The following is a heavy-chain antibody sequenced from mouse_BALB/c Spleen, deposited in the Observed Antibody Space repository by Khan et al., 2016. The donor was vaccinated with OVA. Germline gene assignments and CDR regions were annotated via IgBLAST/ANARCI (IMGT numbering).Heavy chain of an antibody. CDR3: ARGNWQSYYFDY. V-gene: IGHV1S136*01. J-gene: IGHJ2*01. D-gene: IGHD4-1*01. CDR1: GYIFTNYV. Sequence: EVQLVETGPELGKPGASVKMSCKPSGYIFTNYVLYWVKQKPGQGLEWIGYINPYNGGTKYNEKFRGKATLASDKSSITAYLELSSLTSEDSAVYYCARGNWQSYYFDYWGLGTTLTLSS. CDR2: INPYNGGT.